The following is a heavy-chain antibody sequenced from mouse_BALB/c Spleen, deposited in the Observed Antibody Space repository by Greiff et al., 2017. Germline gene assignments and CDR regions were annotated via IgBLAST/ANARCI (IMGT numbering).Heavy chain of an antibody. V-gene: IGHV1S135*01. CDR3: ARNGYGAMDY. CDR1: GYSFTSYY. Sequence: EVQLQQSGPELMKPGASVKISCKASGYSFTSYYMHWVKQSHGKSLEWIGYIDPFNGGTSYNQKFKGKATLTVDKSSSTAYMHLSSLTSEDSAVYYCARNGYGAMDYWGQGTSVTVSS. CDR2: IDPFNGGT. D-gene: IGHD2-14*01. J-gene: IGHJ4*01.